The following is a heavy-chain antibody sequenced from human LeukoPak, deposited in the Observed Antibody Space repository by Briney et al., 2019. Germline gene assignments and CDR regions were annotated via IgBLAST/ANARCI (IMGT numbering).Heavy chain of an antibody. V-gene: IGHV3-48*01. CDR1: GFPLSSYS. J-gene: IGHJ4*02. CDR3: VRVKGSYFDY. D-gene: IGHD2-15*01. CDR2: ISSSGSAI. Sequence: GGSLRLSCASSGFPLSSYSINWVRQAPGKGLEWVSYISSSGSAIYYVDSVKGRFTVSRDNAKNSLFLQMNSPRAEDTAVYYCVRVKGSYFDYWGQGALVTVSS.